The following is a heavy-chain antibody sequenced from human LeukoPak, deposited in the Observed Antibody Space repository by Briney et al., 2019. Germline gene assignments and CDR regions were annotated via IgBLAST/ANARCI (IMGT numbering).Heavy chain of an antibody. CDR2: IYPGDSET. V-gene: IGHV5-51*01. CDR3: AAAGTAYFDY. CDR1: GYSFTNYW. Sequence: GESLKISCKGSGYSFTNYWIGWVRQLPGKGLEWMGIIYPGDSETRYSPSFQGQVTISADKSISTAYLQWSSLKASDTAIYYCAAAGTAYFDYWGQGTLVTVSS. J-gene: IGHJ4*02. D-gene: IGHD6-13*01.